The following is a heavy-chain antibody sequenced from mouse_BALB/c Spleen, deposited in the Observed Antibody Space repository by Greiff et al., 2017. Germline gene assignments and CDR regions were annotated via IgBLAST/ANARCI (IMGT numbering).Heavy chain of an antibody. V-gene: IGHV7-3*02. Sequence: DVMLVESGGGLVQPGGSLRLSCATSGFTFTDYYMSWVRQPPGKALEWLGFIRNKANGYTTEYSASVKGRFTISRDNSQSILYLQMNTLRAEDSATYYCARDTPARFAYWGQGTLVTVSA. CDR3: ARDTPARFAY. CDR2: IRNKANGYTT. CDR1: GFTFTDYY. J-gene: IGHJ3*01.